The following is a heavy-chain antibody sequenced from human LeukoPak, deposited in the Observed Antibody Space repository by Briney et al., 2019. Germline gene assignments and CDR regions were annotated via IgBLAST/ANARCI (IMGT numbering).Heavy chain of an antibody. V-gene: IGHV5-51*01. CDR2: IYPGDSDT. D-gene: IGHD6-19*01. CDR1: GYSFTSYW. J-gene: IGHJ2*01. CDR3: VRHGPGWYLDYDV. Sequence: GESLKISCKGSGYSFTSYWIGWVRQMPGKGLEWMGIIYPGDSDTRYSPSFQGQVTISADKSISAAYLQWSSLKASDTAIYYCVRHGPGWYLDYDVWGRGTLVTVS.